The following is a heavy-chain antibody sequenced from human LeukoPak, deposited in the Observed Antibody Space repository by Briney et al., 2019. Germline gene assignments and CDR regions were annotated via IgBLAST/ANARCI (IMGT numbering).Heavy chain of an antibody. D-gene: IGHD3-10*01. CDR1: GGSIRSGGYS. Sequence: SETLSLTCAVSGGSIRSGGYSWSWIRQPPGKGLEWIGYIYHSGSTYYNPSLKSRVTISVDRSKNQFSLKVSSVTAADTAVYYCARRDSGTYAYWGQGILVTVSS. CDR3: ARRDSGTYAY. CDR2: IYHSGST. V-gene: IGHV4-30-2*01. J-gene: IGHJ4*02.